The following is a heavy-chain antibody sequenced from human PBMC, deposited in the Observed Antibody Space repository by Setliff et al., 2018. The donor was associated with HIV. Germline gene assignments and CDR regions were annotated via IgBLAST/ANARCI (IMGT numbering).Heavy chain of an antibody. CDR3: ARYSNGYRAFDI. CDR1: GFTFSSYD. Sequence: PGGSLRLSCAASGFTFSSYDMHWVRQVKGRGLEWVSSINSAGDTHYSGSVKGRFTISRENAKNSLYLQMNSLRAGDTAIYYCARYSNGYRAFDIWGQGTAVT. J-gene: IGHJ3*02. V-gene: IGHV3-13*01. D-gene: IGHD5-18*01. CDR2: INSAGDT.